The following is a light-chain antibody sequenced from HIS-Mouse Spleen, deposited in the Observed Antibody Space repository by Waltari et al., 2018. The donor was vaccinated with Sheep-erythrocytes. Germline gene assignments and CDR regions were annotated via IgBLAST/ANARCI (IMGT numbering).Light chain of an antibody. J-gene: IGLJ3*02. Sequence: QSALTQPASVSGSPGQSITISCTGPSSDVGRYNYVSWYQQHPGKAPKLMIYDVSNRPSGVSNRFSGSKSGNTASLTISGLQAEDEADYYCSSYTSSSTLVFGGGTKLTVL. CDR2: DVS. CDR3: SSYTSSSTLV. CDR1: SSDVGRYNY. V-gene: IGLV2-14*03.